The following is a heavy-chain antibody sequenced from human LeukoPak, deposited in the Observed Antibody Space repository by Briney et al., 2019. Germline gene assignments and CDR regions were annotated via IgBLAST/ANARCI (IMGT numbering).Heavy chain of an antibody. CDR3: AKEYYDILDLYYYMDV. CDR1: GFTFSNFA. Sequence: GRSLRLSCAASGFTFSNFAMHWVRQAPGKGLEWVALISYDGSNRYYADSVKDRSTVSRDNSKNTLYLQMNSLRAEDTAVYYCAKEYYDILDLYYYMDVWGKGTTVTISS. CDR2: ISYDGSNR. V-gene: IGHV3-30*18. J-gene: IGHJ6*03. D-gene: IGHD3-9*01.